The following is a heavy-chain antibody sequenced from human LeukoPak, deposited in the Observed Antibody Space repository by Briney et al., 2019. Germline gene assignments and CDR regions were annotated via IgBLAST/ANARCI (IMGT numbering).Heavy chain of an antibody. CDR1: GFTFSNFW. D-gene: IGHD2-8*02. CDR3: VRDSRYCPDV. Sequence: GGSLRLSCTASGFTFSNFWMHWVRQAPGEGLVWVSRLISDGSSASYADSVKGRFTISRDNTKNILYLQMNSLRAEDTAVYYCVRDSRYCPDVWGQGTAVTVSS. V-gene: IGHV3-74*01. CDR2: LISDGSSA. J-gene: IGHJ6*02.